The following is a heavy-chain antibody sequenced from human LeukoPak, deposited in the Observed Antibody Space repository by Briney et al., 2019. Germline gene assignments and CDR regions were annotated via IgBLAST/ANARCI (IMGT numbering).Heavy chain of an antibody. V-gene: IGHV1-69*05. CDR2: IIPIFGTA. D-gene: IGHD3-22*01. Sequence: SVKVSCKASGGTFSSYAISWVRQAPGQGLEWMGGIIPIFGTANYAQKFQGRVTITTDESTSTAYMELGSLRSEDTAVYYCARGYYDSSGQFDYWGQGTLVTVSS. J-gene: IGHJ4*02. CDR1: GGTFSSYA. CDR3: ARGYYDSSGQFDY.